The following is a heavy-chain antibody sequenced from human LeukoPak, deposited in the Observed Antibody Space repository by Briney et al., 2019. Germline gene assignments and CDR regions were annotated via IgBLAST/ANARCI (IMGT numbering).Heavy chain of an antibody. D-gene: IGHD1-26*01. CDR1: GYTFTGYY. J-gene: IGHJ4*02. V-gene: IGHV1-18*04. Sequence: GASVKVSCKASGYTFTGYYMHWVRQAPGQGLEWMGWISAYNGNINYAQKLQGRVTMTTDTSTSTAYMELRSLRSDDTAVYYCARDKVGATDYWGQGTLVTVSS. CDR3: ARDKVGATDY. CDR2: ISAYNGNI.